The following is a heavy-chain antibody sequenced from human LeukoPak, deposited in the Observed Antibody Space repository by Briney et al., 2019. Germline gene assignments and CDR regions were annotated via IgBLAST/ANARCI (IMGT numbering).Heavy chain of an antibody. Sequence: SETLSLTCTVSGGSISSSAYHWGWIRQPPGKGLEWIGSIHSSGSTYYNPSLKSRVTISVRTSKNQFSLKLSSVTAADTAVYYCAITDYDILTGYDSYFDYWGQGTLVTVSS. D-gene: IGHD3-9*01. CDR2: IHSSGST. J-gene: IGHJ4*02. CDR3: AITDYDILTGYDSYFDY. CDR1: GGSISSSAYH. V-gene: IGHV4-39*01.